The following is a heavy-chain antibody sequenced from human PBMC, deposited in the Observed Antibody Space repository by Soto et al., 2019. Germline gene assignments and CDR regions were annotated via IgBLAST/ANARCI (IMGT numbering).Heavy chain of an antibody. CDR3: ARRTNRLQPRYYYYGMDV. CDR2: IYYSGST. J-gene: IGHJ6*02. Sequence: SVTLSLTCTVSGGSISSGDYYWSWIRQPPGKGLEWIGYIYYSGSTYHNPSLKSRVTISVDTSKNQFSLKLSSLTAADTAVYYCARRTNRLQPRYYYYGMDVWDQGTTVAISS. D-gene: IGHD4-4*01. V-gene: IGHV4-30-4*01. CDR1: GGSISSGDYY.